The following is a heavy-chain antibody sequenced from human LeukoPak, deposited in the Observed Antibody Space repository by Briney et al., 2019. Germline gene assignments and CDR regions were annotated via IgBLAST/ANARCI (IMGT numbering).Heavy chain of an antibody. CDR3: ARADDRNGYFGGRFDS. J-gene: IGHJ5*01. D-gene: IGHD3-22*01. CDR2: ISYSGGT. CDR1: GGPISTYY. Sequence: PSETLSLTCTVSGGPISTYYWSWIRQPPGKRLEWIGYISYSGGTNYNPSLKSRVTISVDTSKNQFSLKLTSVTAADPALYYCARADDRNGYFGGRFDSWGQGTLVTVSS. V-gene: IGHV4-59*01.